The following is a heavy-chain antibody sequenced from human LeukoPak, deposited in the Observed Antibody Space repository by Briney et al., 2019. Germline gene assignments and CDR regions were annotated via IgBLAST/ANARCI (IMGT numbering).Heavy chain of an antibody. CDR1: GGSIGSHY. J-gene: IGHJ4*02. D-gene: IGHD3-22*01. Sequence: SETLSLTCTVSGGSIGSHYWTWIRQTPGKGLEWIGYVYDIGSTKYNPSLKSRVTISVDTSKNQFSLRLSSVTAADTAVYYCARAHYYDSSGYYHFDYWGQGTLVTVSS. CDR3: ARAHYYDSSGYYHFDY. V-gene: IGHV4-59*11. CDR2: VYDIGST.